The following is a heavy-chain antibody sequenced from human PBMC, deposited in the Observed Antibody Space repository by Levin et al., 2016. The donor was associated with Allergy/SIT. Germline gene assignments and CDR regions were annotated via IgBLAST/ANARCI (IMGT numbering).Heavy chain of an antibody. CDR2: ISAYNGNT. CDR3: ARWDPPINSGYDLLVY. D-gene: IGHD5-12*01. CDR1: GYTFTSYG. Sequence: ASVKVSCKASGYTFTSYGISWVRQAPGQGLEWMGWISAYNGNTNYAQKLQGRVTMTTDTSTSTAYMELRSLRSDDTAVYYCARWDPPINSGYDLLVYWGQGTLVTVSS. V-gene: IGHV1-18*01. J-gene: IGHJ4*02.